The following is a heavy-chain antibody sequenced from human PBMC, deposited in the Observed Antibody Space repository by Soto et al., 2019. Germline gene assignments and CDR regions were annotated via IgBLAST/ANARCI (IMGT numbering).Heavy chain of an antibody. Sequence: PSETLSLTCTVSGGTISSSSYYWGWNRQPPGKGLEWIGSIYYSGSTYYNPSLKSRVTISVDTSKNQFSLKLSSVTAADTAVYYCARQYYYDSSGYYVSGALDIWGQRTMVTVSS. J-gene: IGHJ3*02. V-gene: IGHV4-39*01. D-gene: IGHD3-22*01. CDR2: IYYSGST. CDR1: GGTISSSSYY. CDR3: ARQYYYDSSGYYVSGALDI.